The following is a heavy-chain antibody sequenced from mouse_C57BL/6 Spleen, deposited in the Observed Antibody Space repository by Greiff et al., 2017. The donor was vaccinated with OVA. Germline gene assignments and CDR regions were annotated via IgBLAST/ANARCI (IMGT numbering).Heavy chain of an antibody. CDR3: ARPNYDYWYFDV. Sequence: VQGVESGAELARPGASVKLSCKASGYTFTSYGISWVKQRTGQGLEWIGEIYPRSGNTYYNEKFKGKATLTADKSSSTAYMELRSLTSEDSAVYFCARPNYDYWYFDVWGTGTTVTVSS. CDR2: IYPRSGNT. V-gene: IGHV1-81*01. D-gene: IGHD2-4*01. J-gene: IGHJ1*03. CDR1: GYTFTSYG.